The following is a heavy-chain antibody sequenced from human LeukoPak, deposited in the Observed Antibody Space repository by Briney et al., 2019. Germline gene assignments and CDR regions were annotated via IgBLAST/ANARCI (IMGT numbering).Heavy chain of an antibody. Sequence: GGSLRLSCAASGFTFSSYGMHWVRQAPGKGLEWVAVIWYDGSNKYYADSVKGRFTISRDNSKNTLYLQMNSLRAEDTAVYYCAKDLTPYDILTGYYTLTYYFDYWGQGTLVTVSS. CDR1: GFTFSSYG. J-gene: IGHJ4*02. D-gene: IGHD3-9*01. CDR2: IWYDGSNK. V-gene: IGHV3-33*06. CDR3: AKDLTPYDILTGYYTLTYYFDY.